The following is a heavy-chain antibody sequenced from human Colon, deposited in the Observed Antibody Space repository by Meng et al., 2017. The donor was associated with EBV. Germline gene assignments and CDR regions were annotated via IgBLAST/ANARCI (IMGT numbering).Heavy chain of an antibody. V-gene: IGHV1-18*01. CDR1: CYTFASYG. D-gene: IGHD3-10*01. CDR2: FVNNVDT. Sequence: VHLLQSGAGVKKPGASVGVSCEASCYTFASYGISWLRQAPGQGLEWMGWFVNNVDTYSAQKFQGRVTMTTDTHTSTAFMELRSLRSDDTAVYYCARGTPGRSYSDYWGQGTLVTVSS. CDR3: ARGTPGRSYSDY. J-gene: IGHJ4*02.